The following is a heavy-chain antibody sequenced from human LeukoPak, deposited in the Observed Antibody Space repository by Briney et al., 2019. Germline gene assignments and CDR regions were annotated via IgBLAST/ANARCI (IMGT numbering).Heavy chain of an antibody. Sequence: SVKVSCKASGGTFSSYAISWVRQTPGQGLEWMGGIIPIFGTANYAQKFQGRVTITTDESTSTPYMELSSLRSEDTAVYYCATVGYCSSTSCRRDDYWGQGTPVTVSS. J-gene: IGHJ4*02. CDR2: IIPIFGTA. CDR3: ATVGYCSSTSCRRDDY. CDR1: GGTFSSYA. D-gene: IGHD2-2*01. V-gene: IGHV1-69*05.